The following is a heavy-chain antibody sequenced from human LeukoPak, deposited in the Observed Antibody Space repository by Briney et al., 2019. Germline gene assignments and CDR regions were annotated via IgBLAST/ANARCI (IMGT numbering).Heavy chain of an antibody. Sequence: SETLSLTCTVSGGSISSYYRSWFRQPAGKGLEWIGRIYTSGSTNYNPSLKSRVSMSDDTSKNQFSPQLSSVTAADTAVYYIAREYSSIPGGLDGMDVWGQGTTVTVSS. D-gene: IGHD6-13*01. CDR2: IYTSGST. V-gene: IGHV4-4*07. CDR3: AREYSSIPGGLDGMDV. CDR1: GGSISSYY. J-gene: IGHJ6*02.